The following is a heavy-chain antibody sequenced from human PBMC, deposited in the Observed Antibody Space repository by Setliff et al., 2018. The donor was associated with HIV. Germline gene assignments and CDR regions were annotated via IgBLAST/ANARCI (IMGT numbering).Heavy chain of an antibody. CDR2: IDPSDAYV. J-gene: IGHJ3*02. V-gene: IGHV5-10-1*01. CDR3: ARRQTSGKAFDI. Sequence: PGESLKISCQASGYSFTSYWINWVRQMPGKGLEWMGRIDPSDAYVSYSPSFRGHVTVSADKSISTAYLQWTTLKASDTAMYYCARRQTSGKAFDIWGQGTMVTVSS. CDR1: GYSFTSYW.